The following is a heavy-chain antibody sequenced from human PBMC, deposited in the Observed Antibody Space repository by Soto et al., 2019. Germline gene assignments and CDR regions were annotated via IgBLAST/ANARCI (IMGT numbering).Heavy chain of an antibody. D-gene: IGHD3-10*01. Sequence: QVQLVQSGAEVRKPGSSVRVSCKASGGSFNRHTISWVRQAPGQGLEWMGGIIPIFGTANYAQKFQGRVTITADESTSTAYMELSSLRSEDTAVYYCARDGSGSYYYYYGMDVWGQGTTVTVSS. V-gene: IGHV1-69*01. CDR2: IIPIFGTA. CDR1: GGSFNRHT. CDR3: ARDGSGSYYYYYGMDV. J-gene: IGHJ6*02.